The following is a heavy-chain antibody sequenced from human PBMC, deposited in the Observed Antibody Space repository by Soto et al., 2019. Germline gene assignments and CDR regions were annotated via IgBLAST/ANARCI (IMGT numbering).Heavy chain of an antibody. CDR2: IWYDGSFK. V-gene: IGHV3-33*01. CDR1: GFAFNIYG. D-gene: IGHD4-17*01. CDR3: VRAGEGVGPTTPVDR. Sequence: QVHLVESGGGVVHPGRSLRLSCAASGFAFNIYGMHWVRQAPGKGLEWVAVIWYDGSFKYYGDSVKGRFAISRDNSKNTLFLQMNRLRVEDTAVYYCVRAGEGVGPTTPVDRWGRGTLVTVSS. J-gene: IGHJ5*02.